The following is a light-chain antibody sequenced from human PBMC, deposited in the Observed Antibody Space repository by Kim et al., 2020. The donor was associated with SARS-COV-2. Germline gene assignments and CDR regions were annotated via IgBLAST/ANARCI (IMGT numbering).Light chain of an antibody. CDR1: QSVSSN. Sequence: EIVMTQSPATLSLSPGERATLSCRASQSVSSNLAWYQQKPGQAPRLLIYGASTRATGIPARFSGSGSGTEFTLTISSLQSEDFAVYYCQQYNNWPKTFGQGNKLEL. CDR3: QQYNNWPKT. J-gene: IGKJ2*01. CDR2: GAS. V-gene: IGKV3-15*01.